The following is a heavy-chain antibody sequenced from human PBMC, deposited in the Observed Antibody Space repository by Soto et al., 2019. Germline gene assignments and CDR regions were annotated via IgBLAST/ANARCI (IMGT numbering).Heavy chain of an antibody. CDR2: IYYSGST. CDR1: GGSISSSSYY. D-gene: IGHD3-16*01. J-gene: IGHJ4*02. Sequence: QLQLQESGPGLVKPSETLSLTCTVSGGSISSSSYYWGWIRQPPGKGLEWIGSIYYSGSTYYNPSLKSRVTISVDTSKNQFSLKLSSVTAADTAVYYCARRLVFPLTPFDYWGQGTLVTVSS. V-gene: IGHV4-39*01. CDR3: ARRLVFPLTPFDY.